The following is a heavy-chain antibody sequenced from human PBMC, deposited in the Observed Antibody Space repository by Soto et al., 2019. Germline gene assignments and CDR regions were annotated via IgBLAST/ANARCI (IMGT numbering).Heavy chain of an antibody. D-gene: IGHD2-15*01. Sequence: ASVKVSCKASGYTFTSYGISWVRQAPGQGLEWMGWISAYNGNTNYAQKLQGRVTMTTDTSTGTAYMGLRSLRSDDTAVYYCARDWCSGGGCYHFDYWGQGTLVTVSS. CDR1: GYTFTSYG. V-gene: IGHV1-18*01. CDR2: ISAYNGNT. CDR3: ARDWCSGGGCYHFDY. J-gene: IGHJ4*02.